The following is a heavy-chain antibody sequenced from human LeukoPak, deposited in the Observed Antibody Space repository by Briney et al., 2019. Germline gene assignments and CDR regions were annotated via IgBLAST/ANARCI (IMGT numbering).Heavy chain of an antibody. CDR1: GFTFSSYS. Sequence: PGGSLRLSCAASGFTFSSYSMNWVRQARGKGLEWVSSISSSSSYIYYADSVKGRFTISRDNAKNSLYLQMNSLRAEDTAVYYCASSGGGSLAGDYFDYWGQGTLVTVSS. CDR2: ISSSSSYI. CDR3: ASSGGGSLAGDYFDY. D-gene: IGHD1-26*01. J-gene: IGHJ4*02. V-gene: IGHV3-21*01.